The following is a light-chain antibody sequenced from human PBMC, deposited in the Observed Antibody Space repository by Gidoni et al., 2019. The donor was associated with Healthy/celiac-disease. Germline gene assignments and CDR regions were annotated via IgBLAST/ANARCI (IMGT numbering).Light chain of an antibody. V-gene: IGKV6-21*01. J-gene: IGKJ4*01. CDR2: YAS. CDR3: HQSSSFPLT. Sequence: EIVLTQSPDFQSVTPKEKVTITCRASQSIGSSLHWYQQKPDQSLKLLIKYASHAFSGVPARFSGSGSGTDFTLTINSLEAEDAATYYGHQSSSFPLTFGGGTKVEIK. CDR1: QSIGSS.